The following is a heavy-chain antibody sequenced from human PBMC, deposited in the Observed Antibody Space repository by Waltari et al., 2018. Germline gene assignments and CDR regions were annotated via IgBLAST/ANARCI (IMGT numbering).Heavy chain of an antibody. J-gene: IGHJ4*02. CDR2: MNPNSGNT. CDR1: GSTFTSYA. V-gene: IGHV1-8*03. D-gene: IGHD6-19*01. CDR3: AIIAVADPYFDY. Sequence: QVQLVQSGAEVKKPGASVKVSCKASGSTFTSYAINWVRKATGQGLEWMGWMNPNSGNTGYAQKFQGRVTITRNTSISTAYMELSSLRSEDTAVYYCAIIAVADPYFDYWGQGTLVTVSS.